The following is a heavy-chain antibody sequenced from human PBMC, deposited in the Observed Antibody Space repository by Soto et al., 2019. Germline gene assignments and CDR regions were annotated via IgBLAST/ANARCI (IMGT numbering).Heavy chain of an antibody. J-gene: IGHJ6*02. D-gene: IGHD3-10*01. CDR2: INHSGST. Sequence: PSETLSLTCAVYGGSFSGYYWSWIRQPPGKGLEWIGEINHSGSTNYNPSLKSRVTISVDTSKNQFSLKLSSLTATDTAVYYCARFKVPFGDHKPPYYYYGMDVWGQGNTVT. CDR1: GGSFSGYY. V-gene: IGHV4-34*01. CDR3: ARFKVPFGDHKPPYYYYGMDV.